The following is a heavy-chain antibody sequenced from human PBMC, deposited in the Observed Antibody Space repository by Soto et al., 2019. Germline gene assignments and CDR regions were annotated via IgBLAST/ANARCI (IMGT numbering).Heavy chain of an antibody. CDR1: GYSISSGYY. J-gene: IGHJ5*02. V-gene: IGHV4-38-2*01. D-gene: IGHD3-3*01. CDR2: IYHSGST. CDR3: ARSGCYKTIFGVLRCTDRNWFDP. Sequence: SETLALTCADSGYSISSGYYWGWIRQPPGKGLEWIGSIYHSGSTYYNPSLKSRVTISVDTSKNQFSLKLSSVTAADTAVYYCARSGCYKTIFGVLRCTDRNWFDPWGQGTLVTVSS.